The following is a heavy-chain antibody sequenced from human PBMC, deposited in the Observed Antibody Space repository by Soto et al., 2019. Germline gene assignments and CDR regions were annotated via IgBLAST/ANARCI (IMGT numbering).Heavy chain of an antibody. J-gene: IGHJ6*01. V-gene: IGHV1-69*01. CDR1: GGTFSSYA. Sequence: QVQLVQSGAEVKKPGSSVKVSCKASGGTFSSYAISWVRQAPGQGLEWMGGIIPIFGTANYAQKFQGRVPITAAESPSTAYLELCSLSFEDREVYYCARRAWTPYYYYYGMDVWGQGTTVTVSS. CDR3: ARRAWTPYYYYYGMDV. D-gene: IGHD2-15*01. CDR2: IIPIFGTA.